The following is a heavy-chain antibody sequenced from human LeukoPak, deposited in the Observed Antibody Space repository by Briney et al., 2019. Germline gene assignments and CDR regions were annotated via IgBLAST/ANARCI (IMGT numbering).Heavy chain of an antibody. D-gene: IGHD3-10*01. J-gene: IGHJ3*02. CDR3: AREMFRAPNDAFDI. V-gene: IGHV3-48*04. CDR1: GFTFSSYS. Sequence: GGSLRLSCAASGFTFSSYSMNWVRQAPGKGLEWVSYISGRSSTIYYADSVKGRFTISRDNARNSLYLQINSLRAEDTAVYYCAREMFRAPNDAFDIWGQGTMVTVSS. CDR2: ISGRSSTI.